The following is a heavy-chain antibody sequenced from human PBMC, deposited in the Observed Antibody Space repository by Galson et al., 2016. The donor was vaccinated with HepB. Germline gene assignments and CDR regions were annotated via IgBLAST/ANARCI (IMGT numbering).Heavy chain of an antibody. CDR1: GFTFDDYG. D-gene: IGHD1-14*01. CDR3: TSEPTDSEEGY. V-gene: IGHV3-9*01. CDR2: VSWNSGGV. J-gene: IGHJ4*02. Sequence: SLRLSCAASGFTFDDYGMDWVRQAPGKGLEWVSGVSWNSGGVGYADSVKGRFTISRDNAKNSLYLQMSNLRAEDTAVYYCTSEPTDSEEGYWGQGTLVTVSS.